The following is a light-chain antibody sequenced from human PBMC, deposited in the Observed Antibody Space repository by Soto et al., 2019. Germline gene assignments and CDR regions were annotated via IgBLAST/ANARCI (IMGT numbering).Light chain of an antibody. CDR3: LLSYNGPYV. CDR1: TGAVTNGHY. V-gene: IGLV7-46*01. CDR2: DTT. Sequence: QAVVTQEPSLTVSPGGTVTLTCGSSTGAVTNGHYPYWFQQTPGQAPRTLIYDTTNRHSWTPARFSGSLLGGKAALTLSGAQPEDEAEYYCLLSYNGPYVFGTGPKVTVL. J-gene: IGLJ1*01.